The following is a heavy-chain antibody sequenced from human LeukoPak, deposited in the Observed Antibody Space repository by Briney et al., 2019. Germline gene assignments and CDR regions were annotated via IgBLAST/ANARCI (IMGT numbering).Heavy chain of an antibody. D-gene: IGHD4-23*01. CDR3: ARLSLTTMDWYFDL. CDR1: GDSISSYY. CDR2: IHYRGST. J-gene: IGHJ2*01. Sequence: SETLSLTCTVSGDSISSYYWSWIRQAPGKGLEWIGYIHYRGSTKYNPSLKSRVTISVDTSKNQVSLRLSSVTAADTAVYYCARLSLTTMDWYFDLWGRGTLVTVSS. V-gene: IGHV4-59*08.